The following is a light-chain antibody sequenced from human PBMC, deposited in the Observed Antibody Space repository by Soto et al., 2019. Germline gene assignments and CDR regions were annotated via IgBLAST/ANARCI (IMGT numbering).Light chain of an antibody. J-gene: IGKJ5*01. Sequence: EIVMTQSPATLSVSPGERATVSCRASQTINSNLAWYQQKPGQAPRLLIHGASTRATGVPARFSGSGSGTEFTLTISSLQSEDFAVYYCLQYNNWPITFGQGTRLEIK. CDR3: LQYNNWPIT. CDR2: GAS. CDR1: QTINSN. V-gene: IGKV3-15*01.